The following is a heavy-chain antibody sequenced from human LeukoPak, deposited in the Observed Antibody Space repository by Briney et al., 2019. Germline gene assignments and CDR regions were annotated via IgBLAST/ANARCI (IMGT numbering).Heavy chain of an antibody. Sequence: ESGPTLVKPTQTLTLTCTFSGFSLSTSGVGVGWIRQPPGKALEWLVLIYWDDDKRYSPSLKSRLTITKDTSKNQVVLTMTNMDPVDTATYYCAHEVVGYNRYYFDYWGQGTLVTVSS. CDR3: AHEVVGYNRYYFDY. CDR1: GFSLSTSGVG. J-gene: IGHJ4*02. D-gene: IGHD5-24*01. V-gene: IGHV2-5*02. CDR2: IYWDDDK.